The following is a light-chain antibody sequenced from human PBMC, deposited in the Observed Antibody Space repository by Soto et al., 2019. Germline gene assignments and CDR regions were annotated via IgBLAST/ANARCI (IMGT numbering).Light chain of an antibody. CDR2: GAS. J-gene: IGKJ3*01. V-gene: IGKV3-20*01. CDR3: QQYVTSPFT. Sequence: EVVLAQSPGTLSLSPGERATLSCRASQSVTSNFLAWYQQRPGQAPRLLIYGASRRATGIPDRFSGSGSGTDFTLTISRLEPEDFAVYYCQQYVTSPFTFGPGTKVDIK. CDR1: QSVTSNF.